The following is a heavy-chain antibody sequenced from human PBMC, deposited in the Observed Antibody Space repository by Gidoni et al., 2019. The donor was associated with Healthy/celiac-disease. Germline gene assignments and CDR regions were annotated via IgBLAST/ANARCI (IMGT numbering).Heavy chain of an antibody. Sequence: EVQLVESGGGLVKPGGSLRLSCAASGFTFSSDSMNWVRQAPGKGLEWVSSISSSSSYISYADSVKGRFTISRDNAKNSLYLQMNSLRAEDTAVYYCATAAGILTGFHYYGMDVWGQGTTVTVSS. CDR1: GFTFSSDS. V-gene: IGHV3-21*01. J-gene: IGHJ6*02. CDR2: ISSSSSYI. D-gene: IGHD3-9*01. CDR3: ATAAGILTGFHYYGMDV.